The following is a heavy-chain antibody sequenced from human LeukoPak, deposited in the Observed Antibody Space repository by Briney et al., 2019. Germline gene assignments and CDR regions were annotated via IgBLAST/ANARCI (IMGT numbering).Heavy chain of an antibody. Sequence: GGSLRLSCAASGFTFGSCWLDWVRQAPGKGLEWVAHIKGDGSQKYYVDSVKGRFTISRDNAKTSLYLQMDSLRAEDTAVYYCARNRGWLQFDYWGQGTLVTVSS. CDR1: GFTFGSCW. D-gene: IGHD5-12*01. V-gene: IGHV3-7*03. CDR2: IKGDGSQK. J-gene: IGHJ4*02. CDR3: ARNRGWLQFDY.